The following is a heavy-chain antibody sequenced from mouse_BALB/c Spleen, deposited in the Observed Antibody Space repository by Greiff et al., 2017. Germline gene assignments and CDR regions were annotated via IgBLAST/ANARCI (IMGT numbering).Heavy chain of an antibody. CDR3: ARNNCGSSYGDYYAMDY. Sequence: VQLQQSGPGLVQPSQSLSITCTVSGFSLTSYGVHWVRQSPGKGLEWLGVIWSGGSTDYNAAFISRLSISKDNSKSQVFFKMNSLQANDTAIYYCARNNCGSSYGDYYAMDYWGQGTTLTVSS. D-gene: IGHD1-1*01. CDR1: GFSLTSYG. CDR2: IWSGGST. V-gene: IGHV2-2*02. J-gene: IGHJ2*01.